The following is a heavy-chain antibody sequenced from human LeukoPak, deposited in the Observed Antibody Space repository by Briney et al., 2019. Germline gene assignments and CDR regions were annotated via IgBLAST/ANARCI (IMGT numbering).Heavy chain of an antibody. J-gene: IGHJ4*02. D-gene: IGHD4-17*01. CDR3: ARTSFGDYAYDY. CDR1: GYTFTGYY. CDR2: INLNSGGT. V-gene: IGHV1-2*06. Sequence: GASVKVSCKASGYTFTGYYMHWVRQAPGQGLEWMGRINLNSGGTNYAQRFQGRVTMTRDTSISTAHMELSRLRSDDTAVYYCARTSFGDYAYDYWGQGTLVTVSS.